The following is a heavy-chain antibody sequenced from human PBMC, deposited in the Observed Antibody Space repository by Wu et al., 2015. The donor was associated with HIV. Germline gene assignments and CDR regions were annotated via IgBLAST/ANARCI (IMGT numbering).Heavy chain of an antibody. CDR3: VRGVRYNSGPEF. J-gene: IGHJ6*02. CDR2: MNPNSGNT. Sequence: VQLVQSGAEMKKPGSSVKLSCKASGDSFSNYAINWVRQATGQGLEWMGWMNPNSGNTGYAQKFKGRVTMTRNNSINTAYMELSSLRSEDTAVYYCVRGVRYNSGPEFWGQGTTVTVSS. D-gene: IGHD6-19*01. V-gene: IGHV1-8*01. CDR1: GDSFSNYA.